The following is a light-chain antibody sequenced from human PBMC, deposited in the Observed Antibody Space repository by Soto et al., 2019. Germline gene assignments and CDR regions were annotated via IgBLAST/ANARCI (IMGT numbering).Light chain of an antibody. V-gene: IGKV3-20*01. CDR3: QHYGGSPPYT. J-gene: IGKJ2*01. Sequence: EIVLTQSPGTLSLSPGERATLSCRASQSIANTYLTWYQQKPGQAPRLLIYDASSRATGIPDRFSGRGSGADFTLTINRLEPEDFAVYYCQHYGGSPPYTFGQGTKLEIK. CDR1: QSIANTY. CDR2: DAS.